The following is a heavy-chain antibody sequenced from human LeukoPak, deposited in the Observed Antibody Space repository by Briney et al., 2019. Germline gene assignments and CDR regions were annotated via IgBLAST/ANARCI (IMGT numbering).Heavy chain of an antibody. J-gene: IGHJ4*02. CDR1: RFSFSDYA. CDR2: ISYDGSNK. CDR3: ARVADTFYYGIPEGYFDY. D-gene: IGHD3-10*01. V-gene: IGHV3-30-3*01. Sequence: GGSLRLSCRASRFSFSDYAMHWVRQAPGKGLEWVAVISYDGSNKYYADSVKGRFTISRDNSKNTLYLQMNSLRAEDTAVYYCARVADTFYYGIPEGYFDYWGQETLVTVSS.